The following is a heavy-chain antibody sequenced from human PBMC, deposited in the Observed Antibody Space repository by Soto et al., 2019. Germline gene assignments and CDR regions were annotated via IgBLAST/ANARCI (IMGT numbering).Heavy chain of an antibody. CDR1: GFTFSDYY. CDR3: ARQAARNYFDF. Sequence: QVQLVESGGALVKPGGSLRLSCAASGFTFSDYYMSWIRQAPGKGLEWVSYIDSRGRTISYADSVKGRFTISRDDAKNSLYLQINSLGAEDSAVYNCARQAARNYFDFWGQGTLVTVSS. J-gene: IGHJ4*02. D-gene: IGHD6-6*01. V-gene: IGHV3-11*01. CDR2: IDSRGRTI.